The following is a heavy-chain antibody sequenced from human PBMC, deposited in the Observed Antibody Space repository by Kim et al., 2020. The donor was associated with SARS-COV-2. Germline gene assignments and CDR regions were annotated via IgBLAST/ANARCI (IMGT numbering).Heavy chain of an antibody. Sequence: GETTSNADAVKGRFIISRDNSKNTLYLQMSSLRVEDTAIYYCANPRQPDFWGQGTLVTVSS. D-gene: IGHD6-13*01. CDR2: GETT. V-gene: IGHV3-23*01. J-gene: IGHJ4*02. CDR3: ANPRQPDF.